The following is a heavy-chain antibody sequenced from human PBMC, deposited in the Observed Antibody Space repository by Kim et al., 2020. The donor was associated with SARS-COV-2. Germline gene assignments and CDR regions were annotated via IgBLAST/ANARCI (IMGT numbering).Heavy chain of an antibody. V-gene: IGHV3-23*01. J-gene: IGHJ4*02. D-gene: IGHD3-10*01. CDR3: ARRAAYYYGSGTPPEV. Sequence: VKGRFTLARDNSKNTLHLQMNSLRAEDTAVYYCARRAAYYYGSGTPPEVWGRGTLVTVSS.